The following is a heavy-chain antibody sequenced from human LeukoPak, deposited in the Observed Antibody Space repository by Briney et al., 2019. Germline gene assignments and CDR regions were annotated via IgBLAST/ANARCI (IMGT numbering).Heavy chain of an antibody. V-gene: IGHV5-51*01. CDR1: GYTFFTYW. Sequence: GESLKISCKGSGYTFFTYWIGWVRQMPGKGLGWMGIIYPGDSDTRYSPSFQGQVTISADKSIRTAYLQWSSLKASDTAIYYCARPFTTVDWYFDLWGRGTLVTVSS. CDR2: IYPGDSDT. CDR3: ARPFTTVDWYFDL. J-gene: IGHJ2*01. D-gene: IGHD4-17*01.